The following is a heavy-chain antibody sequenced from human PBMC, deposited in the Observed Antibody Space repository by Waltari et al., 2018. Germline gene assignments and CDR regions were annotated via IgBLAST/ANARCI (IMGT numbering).Heavy chain of an antibody. V-gene: IGHV5-51*01. Sequence: ELQLVQSGPEVKKPGESLRNSCQASGYRCTTSWIAWLSQVLGGGLQWLAMIYPSDAEVKSSPVFEGPVDVSDDSSISTVYLQWTSLKVADTGIYYCAKGADYYQQWGPRTPVTVAS. CDR2: IYPSDAEV. CDR3: AKGADYYQQ. J-gene: IGHJ1*01. CDR1: GYRCTTSW.